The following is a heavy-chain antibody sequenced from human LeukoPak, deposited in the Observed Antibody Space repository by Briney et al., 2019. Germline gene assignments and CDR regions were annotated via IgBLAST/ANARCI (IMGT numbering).Heavy chain of an antibody. V-gene: IGHV3-30*03. Sequence: GGSLRLSRAASGLTFSSHWMHWVRQAAGKGLEWVAVISYDGSNKYYADSVKGRFTISRDNSKNTLYLQMNSLRAEDTAVYYCARLFRVVVPAANTHFDYWGQGTLVTVSS. J-gene: IGHJ4*02. CDR1: GLTFSSHW. D-gene: IGHD2-2*01. CDR3: ARLFRVVVPAANTHFDY. CDR2: ISYDGSNK.